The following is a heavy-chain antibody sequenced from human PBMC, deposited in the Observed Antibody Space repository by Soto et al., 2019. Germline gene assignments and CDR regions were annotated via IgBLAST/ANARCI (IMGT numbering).Heavy chain of an antibody. V-gene: IGHV1-69*13. CDR2: IIPIFGTA. D-gene: IGHD1-26*01. Sequence: VASVKVSCKASGGTFSSYAISWVRQAPGQGLEWMGGIIPIFGTANYAQKFQGRVTITADESTSTAYMELSSLRSEDTAVYYCARDLSEPGGYWGQGTLVTVSS. J-gene: IGHJ4*02. CDR1: GGTFSSYA. CDR3: ARDLSEPGGY.